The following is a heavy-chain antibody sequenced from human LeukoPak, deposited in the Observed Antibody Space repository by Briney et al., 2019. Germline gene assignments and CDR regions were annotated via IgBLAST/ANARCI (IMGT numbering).Heavy chain of an antibody. CDR3: ARRAGAYSHPYDY. CDR2: ISWNGNI. D-gene: IGHD4/OR15-4a*01. Sequence: GGSLRLSCAASGFTFDDYAMHWVRQAPGKGLEWVSGISWNGNIGYADSVKGRFTISRDNSKNTLYLQMNSLRAEDTAVYYCARRAGAYSHPYDYWGQGTLATVSS. CDR1: GFTFDDYA. J-gene: IGHJ4*02. V-gene: IGHV3-9*01.